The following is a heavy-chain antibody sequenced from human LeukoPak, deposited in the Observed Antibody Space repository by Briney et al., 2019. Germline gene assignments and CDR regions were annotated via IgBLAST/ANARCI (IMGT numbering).Heavy chain of an antibody. CDR3: GRDPSARVTIDF. J-gene: IGHJ4*02. D-gene: IGHD5-24*01. V-gene: IGHV3-30*04. CDR1: GFTFSNYA. CDR2: VSHDGRNQ. Sequence: GGSLRLSSAASGFTFSNYAMHWVRQAPGKGLEWVAIVSHDGRNQYYAESVKGRFTISRDSSKNTVSLQMNSLTAGDSALYYCGRDPSARVTIDFWGQGTLVTVSS.